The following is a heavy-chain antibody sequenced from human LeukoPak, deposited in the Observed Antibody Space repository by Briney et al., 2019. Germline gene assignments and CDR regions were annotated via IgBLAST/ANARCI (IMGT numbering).Heavy chain of an antibody. Sequence: ASVKVSCKVSGYTLTELSMHWVRQAPGKGLEWMGGFDPEDGETIYAQKFQGRVTMTEDTSTDTAYMELSSLRSEDTAVYYCATFIAVAGNDAFDIWGQGTMVTVSS. V-gene: IGHV1-24*01. D-gene: IGHD6-19*01. J-gene: IGHJ3*02. CDR1: GYTLTELS. CDR2: FDPEDGET. CDR3: ATFIAVAGNDAFDI.